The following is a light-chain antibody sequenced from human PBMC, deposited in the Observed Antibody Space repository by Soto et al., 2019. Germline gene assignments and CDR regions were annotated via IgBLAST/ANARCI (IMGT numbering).Light chain of an antibody. J-gene: IGKJ1*01. V-gene: IGKV1-5*03. Sequence: DIQMTQSPSTLSGSVGDRVTITCRASQTISSWLAWYQQKPVKAPKLLIYNASTLKSGVPSRFSGSGSGTKGTATSSSRLQTYVVTNYDQQYNSYCWTFGQGTKVDIK. CDR2: NAS. CDR1: QTISSW. CDR3: QQYNSYCWT.